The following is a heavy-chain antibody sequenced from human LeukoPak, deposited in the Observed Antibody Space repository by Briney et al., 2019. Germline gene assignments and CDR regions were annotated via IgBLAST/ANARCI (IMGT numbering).Heavy chain of an antibody. CDR3: ARAHVSIFGVISEYYFDY. V-gene: IGHV3-48*01. Sequence: GGSLRLSCAASGFTFSSYSMNWVRQAPGKGLEWVSYISSSSSTICYADSVKGRFTISRDNAKNSLYLQMNSLRAEDTAVYYCARAHVSIFGVISEYYFDYWGQGTLVTVSS. D-gene: IGHD3-3*01. CDR1: GFTFSSYS. J-gene: IGHJ4*02. CDR2: ISSSSSTI.